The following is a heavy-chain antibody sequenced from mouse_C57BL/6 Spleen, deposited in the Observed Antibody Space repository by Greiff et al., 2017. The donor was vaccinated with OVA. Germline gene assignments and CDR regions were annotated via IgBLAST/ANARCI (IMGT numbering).Heavy chain of an antibody. V-gene: IGHV1-64*01. CDR1: GYTFTSYW. D-gene: IGHD2-4*01. CDR3: ARDYAHYFDY. J-gene: IGHJ2*01. Sequence: QVQLQQSGAELVKPGASVKLSCKASGYTFTSYWMHWVKQRPGQGLEWIGMIHPNSGSTNYNEKFKSKATLTVDKSSSTAYMQLSSLTSEDSAVYYCARDYAHYFDYWGQGTTLTVSS. CDR2: IHPNSGST.